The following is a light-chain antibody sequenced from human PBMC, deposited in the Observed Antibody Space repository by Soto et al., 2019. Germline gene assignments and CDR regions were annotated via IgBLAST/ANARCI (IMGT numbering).Light chain of an antibody. CDR3: QHSYSTPLT. CDR2: KAS. CDR1: QAISSW. J-gene: IGKJ5*01. V-gene: IGKV1-5*03. Sequence: DIQLTQSPSILSGTVGDRVTITCRASQAISSWLAWYQQKPGKAPKLMIYKASTLKSGVPSRFSGSGSGTEFTLTISRLQPEDFATYYCQHSYSTPLTLGQGTRPQIK.